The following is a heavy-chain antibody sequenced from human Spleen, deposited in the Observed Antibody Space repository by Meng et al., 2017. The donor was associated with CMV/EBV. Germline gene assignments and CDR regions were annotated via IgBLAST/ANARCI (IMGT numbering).Heavy chain of an antibody. Sequence: LSLTCAASGFIFSSYEMNWVRQAPGKGLEWVSYISHNGKSIYYGDSVKGRFTISRDHAKNSLFLQMNTLRAEDTAVYYCAKGVVVVPAAIWDYYGMDVWGQGTTVTVSS. CDR1: GFIFSSYE. J-gene: IGHJ6*02. CDR3: AKGVVVVPAAIWDYYGMDV. CDR2: ISHNGKSI. D-gene: IGHD2-2*01. V-gene: IGHV3-48*03.